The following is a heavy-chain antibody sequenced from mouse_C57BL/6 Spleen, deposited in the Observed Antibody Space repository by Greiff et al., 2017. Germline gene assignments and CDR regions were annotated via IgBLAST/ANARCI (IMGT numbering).Heavy chain of an antibody. CDR2: INYDGSST. V-gene: IGHV5-16*01. CDR3: ARAYYGNYYAMDY. Sequence: EVKLMESEGGLVQPGSSMKLSCTASGFTFSDYYMAWVRQVPEKGLEWVANINYDGSSTYYLDSLKSRFIISRDNAKNILYLQMSSLKSEDTATXYCARAYYGNYYAMDYWGQGTSVTVSS. D-gene: IGHD2-10*01. CDR1: GFTFSDYY. J-gene: IGHJ4*01.